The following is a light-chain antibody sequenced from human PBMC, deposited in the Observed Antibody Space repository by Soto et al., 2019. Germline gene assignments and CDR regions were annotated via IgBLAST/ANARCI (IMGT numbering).Light chain of an antibody. CDR1: QDLSNC. CDR3: QQCRSYPVS. Sequence: DLQMTQSPSSLSASVGDKVSITCRASQDLSNCLAWFQQKPGKAPKPLIFTASTLQSGVPSRFSGSGSGTDFTLTISTLQPEDFATYYCQQCRSYPVSFGGGTKVEIK. V-gene: IGKV1-16*01. J-gene: IGKJ4*01. CDR2: TAS.